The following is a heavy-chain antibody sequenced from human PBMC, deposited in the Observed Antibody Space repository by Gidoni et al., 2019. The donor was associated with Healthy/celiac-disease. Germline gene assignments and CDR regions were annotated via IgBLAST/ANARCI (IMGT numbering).Heavy chain of an antibody. Sequence: QVQLQQWGAGLLKPSETLSLTCAVYGGSFSGYYWSWIRQPPGKGLEWIGEINHSGSTNYNPSLKSRVTISVDTSKNQFSLKLSSVTAADTAVYYCARFARSYDAFDIWGQGTMVTVSS. J-gene: IGHJ3*02. V-gene: IGHV4-34*01. CDR2: INHSGST. CDR1: GGSFSGYY. CDR3: ARFARSYDAFDI.